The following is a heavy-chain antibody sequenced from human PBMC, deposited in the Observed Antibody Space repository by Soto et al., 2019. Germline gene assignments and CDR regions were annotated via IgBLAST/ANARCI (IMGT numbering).Heavy chain of an antibody. J-gene: IGHJ4*02. V-gene: IGHV3-30*04. Sequence: GGSLRLSCAASGFTFSSYAMHWVRQAPGKGLEWVAVISYDGSNKYYADSVKGRLTISRDNSKNTLYLQMNSLRAEDTAVYYCARDYYGSGEGFDYWGQGTLVTVSS. D-gene: IGHD3-10*01. CDR3: ARDYYGSGEGFDY. CDR1: GFTFSSYA. CDR2: ISYDGSNK.